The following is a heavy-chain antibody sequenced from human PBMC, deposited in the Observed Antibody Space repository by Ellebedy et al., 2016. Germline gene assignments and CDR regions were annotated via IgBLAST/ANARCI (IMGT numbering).Heavy chain of an antibody. CDR1: GFTFSGSA. V-gene: IGHV3-73*01. CDR2: IRSKANSYAT. CDR3: TSPITGTT. J-gene: IGHJ5*02. Sequence: GESLKISXAASGFTFSGSAMHWVRQASGKGLEWVGRIRSKANSYATAYAASVKGRFTISRDDSKNTAYLQMNSLKTEDTAVYYCTSPITGTTWGQGTLVTVSS. D-gene: IGHD1-7*01.